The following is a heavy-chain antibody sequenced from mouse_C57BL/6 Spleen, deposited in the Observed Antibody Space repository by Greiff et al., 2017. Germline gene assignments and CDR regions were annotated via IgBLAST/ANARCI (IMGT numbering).Heavy chain of an antibody. D-gene: IGHD1-1*01. Sequence: VQLQQSGAELVKPGASVKISCKASGYAFSSYWMNWVKQRPGKGLEWIGQIYPGDGDTNYNGKFKGKATLTADKSSSTAYMQLSSLTSEDSAVYFCARERDYGSSYGFAYWGQGTLVTVSA. V-gene: IGHV1-80*01. CDR1: GYAFSSYW. J-gene: IGHJ3*01. CDR2: IYPGDGDT. CDR3: ARERDYGSSYGFAY.